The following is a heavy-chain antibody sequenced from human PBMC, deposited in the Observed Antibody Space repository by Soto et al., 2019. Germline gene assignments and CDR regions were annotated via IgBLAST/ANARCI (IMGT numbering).Heavy chain of an antibody. CDR1: GFSFNGSA. Sequence: GGSLRLSCAASGFSFNGSAMHWVRQASGKGLEWVGRIRSKANSYATAYAASVKGRFTISRDDSKNTAYLQMNSLKTEDTAVYYCTRLTGGAQGGFDPWGQGTLVTVSS. CDR3: TRLTGGAQGGFDP. CDR2: IRSKANSYAT. J-gene: IGHJ5*02. D-gene: IGHD3-10*01. V-gene: IGHV3-73*01.